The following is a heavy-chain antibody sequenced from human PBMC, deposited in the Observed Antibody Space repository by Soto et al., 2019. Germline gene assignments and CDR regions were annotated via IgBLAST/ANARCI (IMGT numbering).Heavy chain of an antibody. CDR1: GFTFSSYA. Sequence: GGSLRLSCAASGFTFSSYAMSWVRQAPGKGLEWVSAISGSGGSTYYADSVKGRFTISRDNSKNTLYLQMNSLRAEDTAVYYCAKDRGLYSSFVQVFDYWGQGTLVTVSS. V-gene: IGHV3-23*01. CDR3: AKDRGLYSSFVQVFDY. CDR2: ISGSGGST. D-gene: IGHD6-6*01. J-gene: IGHJ4*02.